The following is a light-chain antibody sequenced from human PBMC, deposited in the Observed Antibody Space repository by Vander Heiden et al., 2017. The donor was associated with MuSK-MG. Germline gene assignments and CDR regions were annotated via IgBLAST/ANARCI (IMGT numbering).Light chain of an antibody. J-gene: IGLJ3*02. CDR2: DVS. Sequence: QSALTQPASVSGSPGQSITISCTGTSSDVGGYNYVSLYQQHPGKAPKLMIYDVSNRPSGVSNRFSGSKSGNTASLTISGLQAEDEADYYCSSYTSSSPWVFGGGTKLTVL. V-gene: IGLV2-14*01. CDR3: SSYTSSSPWV. CDR1: SSDVGGYNY.